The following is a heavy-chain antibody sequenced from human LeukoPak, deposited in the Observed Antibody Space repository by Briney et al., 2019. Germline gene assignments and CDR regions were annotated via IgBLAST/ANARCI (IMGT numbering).Heavy chain of an antibody. CDR2: IYTSGST. Sequence: SETLSLTCTVSGGSISSYYWSWIRQPAGKGLEWIGRIYTSGSTNYNPSLKSRVTMSVDTSKNQFSLKLSSVTAADTAVYYCASSRLRLGYFDYWGQGTLVTVSS. V-gene: IGHV4-4*07. CDR3: ASSRLRLGYFDY. CDR1: GGSISSYY. J-gene: IGHJ4*02. D-gene: IGHD2-15*01.